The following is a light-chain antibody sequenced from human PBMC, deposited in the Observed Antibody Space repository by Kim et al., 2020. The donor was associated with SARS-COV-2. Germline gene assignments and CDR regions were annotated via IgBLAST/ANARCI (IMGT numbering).Light chain of an antibody. CDR2: AAS. J-gene: IGKJ4*01. Sequence: ASVGDRVTITCRASKSISSYLNWYQQKPGKAPKLLIYAASSLQSGVPSRFSGSGSGTDFTLTISSLQPEDFATYYCQQSYSTPLTFGGGTKLEIK. CDR3: QQSYSTPLT. V-gene: IGKV1-39*01. CDR1: KSISSY.